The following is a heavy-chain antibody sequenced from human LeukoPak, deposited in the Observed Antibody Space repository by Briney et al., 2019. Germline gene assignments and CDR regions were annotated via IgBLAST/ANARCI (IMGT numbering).Heavy chain of an antibody. V-gene: IGHV1-2*02. CDR2: INPNSGGT. CDR3: ARGTYYDILTGYSQTNMDV. CDR1: GYTFTGYY. D-gene: IGHD3-9*01. Sequence: ASVKVSCKASGYTFTGYYMHWVRQAPGQGLEWMGWINPNSGGTNYAQKFQGRVTMTRDTSISTAYMELSRLRFDDTAVYYCARGTYYDILTGYSQTNMDVWGKGTTVTISS. J-gene: IGHJ6*03.